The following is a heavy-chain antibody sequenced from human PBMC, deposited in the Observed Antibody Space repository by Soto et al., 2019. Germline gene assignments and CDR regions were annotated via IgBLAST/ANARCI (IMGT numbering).Heavy chain of an antibody. Sequence: SETLSLTCTVSGGSISSSSYYRGWIRQPPGKGLEWIGSIYYSGSTYYNPSLKSRVTISVDTSKNQFSLKLSSVTAADTAVYYCARHTSPGTFFTQPITWFDPWGQGTLVTVSS. CDR2: IYYSGST. V-gene: IGHV4-39*01. D-gene: IGHD1-7*01. CDR3: ARHTSPGTFFTQPITWFDP. CDR1: GGSISSSSYY. J-gene: IGHJ5*02.